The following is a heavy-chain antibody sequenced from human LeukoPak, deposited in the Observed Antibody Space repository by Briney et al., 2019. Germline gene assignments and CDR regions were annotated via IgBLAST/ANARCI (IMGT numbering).Heavy chain of an antibody. CDR1: GGSIRGYY. V-gene: IGHV4-59*08. D-gene: IGHD6-6*01. CDR2: IYYTGST. Sequence: KPSETLPLTCTVSGGSIRGYYWSWIRQPPGKGLEWIGYIYYTGSTNYNPSLKSRVTMFVDMSKNQFSLRLSSVTAADTAVYYCARHRAYSSSSPFDYWGQGTLVTVSS. CDR3: ARHRAYSSSSPFDY. J-gene: IGHJ4*02.